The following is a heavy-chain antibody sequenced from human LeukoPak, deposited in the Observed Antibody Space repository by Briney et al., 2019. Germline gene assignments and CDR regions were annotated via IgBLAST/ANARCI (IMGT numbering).Heavy chain of an antibody. CDR2: ISGGGVTT. J-gene: IGHJ6*02. CDR1: GFTSIAYA. V-gene: IGHV3-23*01. CDR3: ARNQQLGGHSYYYYGMDV. Sequence: GGSLRLSCVGSGFTSIAYALTWARQAPGKGLEWVSGISGGGVTTYYADSVKGRFTISRDNSKNILYLQMNSLRADDTAIYYCARNQQLGGHSYYYYGMDVWGQGTTVTVSS. D-gene: IGHD3-16*01.